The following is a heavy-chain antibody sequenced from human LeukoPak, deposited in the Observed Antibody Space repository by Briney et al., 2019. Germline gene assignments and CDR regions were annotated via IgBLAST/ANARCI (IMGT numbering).Heavy chain of an antibody. D-gene: IGHD3-10*01. V-gene: IGHV3-30*03. Sequence: GGSLRLSCAASGFTFSSYAMSWVRQAPGKGLEWVAVISYDGSNKYYADSVKGRFTISRDNSKNTLYLQMNSLRAEDTAVYYCARELVGYYFDYWGQGTLVTVSS. CDR2: ISYDGSNK. CDR1: GFTFSSYA. J-gene: IGHJ4*02. CDR3: ARELVGYYFDY.